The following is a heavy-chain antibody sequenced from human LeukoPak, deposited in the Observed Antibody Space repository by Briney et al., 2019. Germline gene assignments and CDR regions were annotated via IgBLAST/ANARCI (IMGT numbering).Heavy chain of an antibody. CDR2: IYYTGSR. D-gene: IGHD1-14*01. J-gene: IGHJ4*02. V-gene: IGHV4-39*07. CDR3: ARASEGPFDY. Sequence: SETLSLTSAVSGGSISSSSYYWGWIRQPPGKGLEWIATIYYTGSRFYNPSLQSRVTISADTSKNQFSLKLSSVTAADTAVYYCARASEGPFDYWGQGTLVTVSS. CDR1: GGSISSSSYY.